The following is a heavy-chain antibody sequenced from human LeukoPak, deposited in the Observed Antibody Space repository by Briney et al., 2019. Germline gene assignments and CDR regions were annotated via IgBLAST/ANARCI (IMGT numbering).Heavy chain of an antibody. Sequence: GRSLRLSCAASGFTFSSYGMHWVSQAPGKWLEWVAVIWYDGSSKYYADSVKGRFTISRDNSKNTLYLQMNSLRAEDTAVYYCAREPTYSSSWYYFDYWGQGTLVTVSS. CDR2: IWYDGSSK. CDR3: AREPTYSSSWYYFDY. D-gene: IGHD6-13*01. J-gene: IGHJ4*02. CDR1: GFTFSSYG. V-gene: IGHV3-33*01.